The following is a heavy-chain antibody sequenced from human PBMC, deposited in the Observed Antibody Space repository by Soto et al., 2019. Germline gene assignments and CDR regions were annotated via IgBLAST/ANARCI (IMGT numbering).Heavy chain of an antibody. CDR1: GGSISSSNW. J-gene: IGHJ6*02. D-gene: IGHD2-2*01. V-gene: IGHV4-4*02. CDR3: ARVVGGYYYGMDV. Sequence: QVQLQESGPGLVKPSGTLSLTCAVSGGSISSSNWWSWVRQPPGKGLEWIGEIYHSGSTNYNPSLXXRXAISVDTSTHQSSLKLSSVTAADTAVYYCARVVGGYYYGMDVWGQGTTVTVSS. CDR2: IYHSGST.